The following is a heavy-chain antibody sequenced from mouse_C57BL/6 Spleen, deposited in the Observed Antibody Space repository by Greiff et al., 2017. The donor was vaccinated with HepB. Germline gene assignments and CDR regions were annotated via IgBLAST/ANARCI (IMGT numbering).Heavy chain of an antibody. V-gene: IGHV3-6*01. D-gene: IGHD2-3*01. CDR2: ISYDGSN. J-gene: IGHJ2*01. Sequence: EVHLVESGPGLVKPSQSLSLTCSVTGYSITSGYYWNWIRQFPGNKLEWMGYISYDGSNNYNPSLKNRISITRDTSKNQFFLKLNSVTTEDTATYYCARDRDDGYFYYFDYWGQGTTLTVSS. CDR3: ARDRDDGYFYYFDY. CDR1: GYSITSGYY.